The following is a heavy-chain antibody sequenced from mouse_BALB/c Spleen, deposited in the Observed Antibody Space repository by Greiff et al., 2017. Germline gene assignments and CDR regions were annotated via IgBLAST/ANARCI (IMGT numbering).Heavy chain of an antibody. J-gene: IGHJ2*01. CDR2: ISYSGST. CDR1: GYSITSDYA. Sequence: EVKLQESGPGLVKPSQSLSLTCTVTGYSITSDYAWNWIRQFPGNKLEWMGYISYSGSTSYNPSLKSRISITRDTSKNQFFLQLNSVTTEDTATYYCAREGYSFDYWGQGTTLTVSS. CDR3: AREGYSFDY. D-gene: IGHD3-3*01. V-gene: IGHV3-2*02.